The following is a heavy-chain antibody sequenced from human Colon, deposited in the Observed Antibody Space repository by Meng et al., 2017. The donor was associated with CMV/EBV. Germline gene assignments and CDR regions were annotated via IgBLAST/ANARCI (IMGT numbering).Heavy chain of an antibody. CDR2: ISGSGVTT. CDR1: GFTFNDFD. CDR3: AKGADFHDFWSGFAY. D-gene: IGHD3-3*01. J-gene: IGHJ4*02. Sequence: GSSLKISCSASGFTFNDFDMTWVRQAPGKGLEWVSSISGSGVTTYYSDAVKGRFTISRDNSRNTLHLQINSLRADDTAVYYCAKGADFHDFWSGFAYWGQGAVVTVSS. V-gene: IGHV3-23*01.